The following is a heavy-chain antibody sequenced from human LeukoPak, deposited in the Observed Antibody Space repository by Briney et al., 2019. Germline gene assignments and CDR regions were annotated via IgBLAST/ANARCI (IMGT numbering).Heavy chain of an antibody. CDR3: ARKAAAARVGWFDP. CDR1: GGSFSGYY. V-gene: IGHV4-34*01. J-gene: IGHJ5*02. D-gene: IGHD6-13*01. CDR2: INHSGST. Sequence: SETLSLTCAVYGGSFSGYYWSWMRQPPGKGRECIGEINHSGSTNYNPSLKSRVTISVDTSKNQFSLKLSSVTAADTAVYYCARKAAAARVGWFDPWGQGTLVTVSS.